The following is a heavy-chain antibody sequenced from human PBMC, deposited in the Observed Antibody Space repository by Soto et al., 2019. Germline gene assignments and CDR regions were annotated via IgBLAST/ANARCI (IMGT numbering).Heavy chain of an antibody. V-gene: IGHV1-69*06. CDR1: GGTFSTYA. J-gene: IGHJ6*02. CDR2: IIPIFNSA. CDR3: SATIYSDSYYYGMDV. Sequence: QVQLVQSGVEVKKPGSSVKVSCKASGGTFSTYAINWVRQAPGQGLEWMGGIIPIFNSANYAQKFQGRVTIMADRSTSTAYMELSSLRSEDTAVYYCSATIYSDSYYYGMDVWGQGTTVTVSS. D-gene: IGHD3-3*01.